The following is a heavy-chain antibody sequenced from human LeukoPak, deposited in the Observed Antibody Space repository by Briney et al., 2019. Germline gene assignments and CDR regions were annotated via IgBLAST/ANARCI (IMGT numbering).Heavy chain of an antibody. Sequence: PGGSLRLSCAASGFTFSDYYMSWIRQAPGKGLEWVSYISPTGGTKYYADSVKGRFTISRDNAKNSLFLQTNSLRVEDTAVYYCARLPTTVTYTDYWGQGTLVSVSS. V-gene: IGHV3-11*01. CDR2: ISPTGGTK. J-gene: IGHJ4*02. CDR1: GFTFSDYY. D-gene: IGHD4-17*01. CDR3: ARLPTTVTYTDY.